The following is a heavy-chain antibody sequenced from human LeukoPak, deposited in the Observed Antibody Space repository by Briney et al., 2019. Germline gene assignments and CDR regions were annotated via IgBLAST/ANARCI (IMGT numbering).Heavy chain of an antibody. Sequence: SETLSLTCTVSGGSISSYYWSWIRQPPGKGLEWMGYIYYSGSTNYNPSLKSRVTISVDTSKNQFSLKLSSVTAADTAVYYCARENCSSTSCYDFDYWGQGTLDTASS. CDR3: ARENCSSTSCYDFDY. D-gene: IGHD2-2*01. J-gene: IGHJ4*02. V-gene: IGHV4-59*01. CDR1: GGSISSYY. CDR2: IYYSGST.